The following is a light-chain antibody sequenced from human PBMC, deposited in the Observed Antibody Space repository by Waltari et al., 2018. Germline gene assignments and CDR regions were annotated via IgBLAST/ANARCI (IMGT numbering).Light chain of an antibody. V-gene: IGKV1-39*01. J-gene: IGKJ3*01. CDR3: QQSYSTPIFT. Sequence: DIQMTQSPSSLSASVGDRVTITCLASQSISSYLNWYQQKPGKAPKLLIYDASSWQSGVPSRFSGSGSGTNFTLTISSLQPEDFATYYCQQSYSTPIFTFGPGTKVDIK. CDR1: QSISSY. CDR2: DAS.